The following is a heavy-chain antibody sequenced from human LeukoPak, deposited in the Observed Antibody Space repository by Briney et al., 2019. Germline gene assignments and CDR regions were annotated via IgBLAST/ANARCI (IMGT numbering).Heavy chain of an antibody. Sequence: SETLSLTCTVSGGSISSGSYYWSWIRQPAGKGLEWIGRIYTSGSTNYNPSLKSRVTISVDTSKNQFSLKLSSVTAADTAVYYCARETYSSGSYYYYYYMDVWGKGTTVTVTS. CDR1: GGSISSGSYY. CDR3: ARETYSSGSYYYYYYMDV. D-gene: IGHD6-25*01. V-gene: IGHV4-61*02. J-gene: IGHJ6*03. CDR2: IYTSGST.